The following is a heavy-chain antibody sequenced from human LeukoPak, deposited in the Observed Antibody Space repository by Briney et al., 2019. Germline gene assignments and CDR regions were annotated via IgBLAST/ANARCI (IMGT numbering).Heavy chain of an antibody. CDR1: GFTFSSYE. J-gene: IGHJ4*02. CDR2: ISSSGSTI. D-gene: IGHD6-13*01. CDR3: ARGLIAAAGFDY. V-gene: IGHV3-48*03. Sequence: GGSLRLSCAASGFTFSSYEMNWVRQAPGKGLEWVSYISSSGSTIYYADSVKGRFTISRDNAKSSLYLQMNSLRAEDTAVYYCARGLIAAAGFDYWGQGTLVTVSS.